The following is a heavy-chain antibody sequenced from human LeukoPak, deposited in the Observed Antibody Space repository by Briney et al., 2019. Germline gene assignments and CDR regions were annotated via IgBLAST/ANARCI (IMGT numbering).Heavy chain of an antibody. Sequence: SETLSLTCTVSGGSISSYYWSWIRQPPGKGLEWIGEINHSGSTNYNPSLKSRVTISVDTSKNQFSLKLSSVTAADTAVYYCARVRYRYYFDYWGQGTLVTVSS. J-gene: IGHJ4*02. CDR2: INHSGST. CDR1: GGSISSYY. D-gene: IGHD1-14*01. CDR3: ARVRYRYYFDY. V-gene: IGHV4-34*01.